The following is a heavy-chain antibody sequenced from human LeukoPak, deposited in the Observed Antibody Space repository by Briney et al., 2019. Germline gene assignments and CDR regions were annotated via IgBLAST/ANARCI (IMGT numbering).Heavy chain of an antibody. J-gene: IGHJ6*03. Sequence: PSETLSLTCTVSGGSISSGSYYWSWIRQPAGKGLEWIGRIYTSGSTNYNPSLKSRVTISVDTSKNQFSLKLSSVTAADTAVYYCARVRKQQLTLYYYYYMDVWGKGTTVTISS. CDR2: IYTSGST. CDR1: GGSISSGSYY. CDR3: ARVRKQQLTLYYYYYMDV. V-gene: IGHV4-61*02. D-gene: IGHD6-13*01.